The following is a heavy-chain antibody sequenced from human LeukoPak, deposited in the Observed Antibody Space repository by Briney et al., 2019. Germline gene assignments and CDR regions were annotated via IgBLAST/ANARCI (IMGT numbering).Heavy chain of an antibody. CDR3: AGSGYFNAFDI. V-gene: IGHV4-39*07. J-gene: IGHJ3*02. CDR1: GGSISSSSYY. D-gene: IGHD3-3*01. Sequence: SETLSLTCTVSGGSISSSSYYWVWIRQPPGKGREWFRSIYYSESTYYNPSLKSRVTISVDTSKNQFSMKLSSVTAADTAVYYCAGSGYFNAFDIWGQGKMVTVSS. CDR2: IYYSEST.